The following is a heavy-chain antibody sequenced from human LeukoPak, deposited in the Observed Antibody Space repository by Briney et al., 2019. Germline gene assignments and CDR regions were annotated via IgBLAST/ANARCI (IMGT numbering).Heavy chain of an antibody. Sequence: SVKVPCKASGGTFSSYAISWVRQAPGQGLEWMGRIIPILGIANYAQKFQGRVTITADKSTSTAYMELSSLRSEDTAVYYCARGTADGAWYFDLWGRGTLLTLSS. D-gene: IGHD6-13*01. V-gene: IGHV1-69*04. J-gene: IGHJ2*01. CDR1: GGTFSSYA. CDR3: ARGTADGAWYFDL. CDR2: IIPILGIA.